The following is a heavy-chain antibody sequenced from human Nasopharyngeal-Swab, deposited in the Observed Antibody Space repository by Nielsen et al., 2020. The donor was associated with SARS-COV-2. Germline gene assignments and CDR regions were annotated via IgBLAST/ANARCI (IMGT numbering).Heavy chain of an antibody. V-gene: IGHV4-59*08. D-gene: IGHD2-8*02. Sequence: LRLSCTVSGGSISSYYWNWIRQPPGKGLEWIGYIYYSGSTNYNPSLKSRVTISVDTSKNQFSLKLSSVTAADTAAYYCARLSGDYYYGMDVWGQGTTVTVSS. CDR1: GGSISSYY. J-gene: IGHJ6*02. CDR3: ARLSGDYYYGMDV. CDR2: IYYSGST.